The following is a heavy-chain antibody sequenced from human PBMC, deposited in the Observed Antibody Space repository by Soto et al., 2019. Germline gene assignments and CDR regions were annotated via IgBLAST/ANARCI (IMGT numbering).Heavy chain of an antibody. CDR1: GYTFTGYY. CDR3: ARDHSSIAARPSNYFDY. Sequence: ASVKVSCKASGYTFTGYYIHWVRQAPEQGLEWMGWINPNSGGTNYAQKFQGRVTMTRETSISTAYLELSRLRSDDTVVYYCARDHSSIAARPSNYFDYWGQGTLVTVSS. J-gene: IGHJ4*02. CDR2: INPNSGGT. D-gene: IGHD6-6*01. V-gene: IGHV1-2*02.